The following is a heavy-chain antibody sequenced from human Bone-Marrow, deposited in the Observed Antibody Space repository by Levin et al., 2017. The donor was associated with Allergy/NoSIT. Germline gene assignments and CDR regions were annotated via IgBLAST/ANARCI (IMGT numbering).Heavy chain of an antibody. D-gene: IGHD6-13*01. CDR1: GFTFSSFA. Sequence: PGESLKISCAASGFTFSSFAMSWVRQAPGKGLEWVSTISGGGGNKNYADSVKGRFTISRDNSKNTLFLQMNSLTAEDTALYYCAKAGSSWYIEIDHWGQGTLVTVSS. V-gene: IGHV3-23*01. CDR2: ISGGGGNK. CDR3: AKAGSSWYIEIDH. J-gene: IGHJ4*02.